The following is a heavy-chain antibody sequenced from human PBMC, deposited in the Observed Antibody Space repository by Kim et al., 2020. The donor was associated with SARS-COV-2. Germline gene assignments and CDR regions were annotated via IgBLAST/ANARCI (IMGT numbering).Heavy chain of an antibody. J-gene: IGHJ6*02. Sequence: GGSLRLSCAASGFTFSSYAMHWVRQAPGKGLEYVSAISSNGGSTYYANSVKGRFTISRDNSKNTLYLQMGSLRAEDMAVYYRARDWDYGDIYYYYGMDVWGQGTTVTVSS. CDR2: ISSNGGST. CDR3: ARDWDYGDIYYYYGMDV. V-gene: IGHV3-64*01. CDR1: GFTFSSYA. D-gene: IGHD4-17*01.